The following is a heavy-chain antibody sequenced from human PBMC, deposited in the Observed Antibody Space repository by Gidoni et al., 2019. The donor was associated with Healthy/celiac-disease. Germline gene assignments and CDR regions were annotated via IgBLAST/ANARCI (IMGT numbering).Heavy chain of an antibody. CDR2: ISSSSSYT. V-gene: IGHV3-11*06. J-gene: IGHJ6*02. Sequence: QVQLVESGGGLVKPGGSLRLSCAASGLPFSDHSLSWTRQAPGKGLEWVSYISSSSSYTNYADSVKGRFTISRDNAKNSLYLQMNSLRAEDTAVYYCARFPITYYYDSSGYYYGYYYYYGMDVWGQGTTVTVSS. CDR3: ARFPITYYYDSSGYYYGYYYYYGMDV. CDR1: GLPFSDHS. D-gene: IGHD3-22*01.